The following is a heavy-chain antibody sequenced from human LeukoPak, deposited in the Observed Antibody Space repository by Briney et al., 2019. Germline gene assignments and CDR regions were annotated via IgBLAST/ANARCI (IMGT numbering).Heavy chain of an antibody. CDR2: INNSGRT. V-gene: IGHV4-59*01. Sequence: ASETLSLTCTVSGGSIDVYYWNWIRQPPGKGLEWLGNINNSGRTNYSPSLKSRATVSVDTSKYQFSLKLNSVTAADTAVYYCARGRNKWGNFDYWGQGTLVTVSS. CDR1: GGSIDVYY. D-gene: IGHD1/OR15-1a*01. CDR3: ARGRNKWGNFDY. J-gene: IGHJ4*02.